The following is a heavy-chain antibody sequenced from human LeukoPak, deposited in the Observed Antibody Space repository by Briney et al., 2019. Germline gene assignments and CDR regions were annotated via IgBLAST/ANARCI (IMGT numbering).Heavy chain of an antibody. CDR2: INTDGSST. Sequence: GGSLRLSCAASGFTFSSYWMHWVRQAPGKGLVWVSRINTDGSSTSYADSVKGRFTISRDNAKNTLYLQMNSLRAEDTAVYYCARVSKTPSGSYHSSAFDIWGQGTMVTVSS. D-gene: IGHD1-26*01. V-gene: IGHV3-74*01. J-gene: IGHJ3*02. CDR3: ARVSKTPSGSYHSSAFDI. CDR1: GFTFSSYW.